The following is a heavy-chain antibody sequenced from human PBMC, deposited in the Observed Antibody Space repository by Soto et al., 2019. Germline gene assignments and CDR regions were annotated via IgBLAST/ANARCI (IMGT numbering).Heavy chain of an antibody. CDR3: ARVGVFFGVVPFDY. J-gene: IGHJ4*02. CDR1: GGTFSSYT. D-gene: IGHD3-3*01. V-gene: IGHV1-69*02. Sequence: SVKVSCKASGGTFSSYTISWVRQAPGQGLEWMGRIIPILGIANYAQKYQGRVMITADKSTSTAYMELSSLRSEDTAVYYCARVGVFFGVVPFDYWGQGTLVTVSS. CDR2: IIPILGIA.